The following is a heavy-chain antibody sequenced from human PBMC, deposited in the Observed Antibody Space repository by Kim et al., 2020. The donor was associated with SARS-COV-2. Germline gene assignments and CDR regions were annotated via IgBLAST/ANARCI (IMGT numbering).Heavy chain of an antibody. Sequence: GGSLRLSCAASGFTFSSDAMSWVRQAPGKGLEWVSVIYSGGSSTYYADSVKGRFTISRDNSKNTLYLQMNSLRAEDTAVYYCAKATMVHGYYFDYWGQGT. V-gene: IGHV3-23*03. D-gene: IGHD3-10*01. CDR3: AKATMVHGYYFDY. CDR2: IYSGGSST. CDR1: GFTFSSDA. J-gene: IGHJ4*02.